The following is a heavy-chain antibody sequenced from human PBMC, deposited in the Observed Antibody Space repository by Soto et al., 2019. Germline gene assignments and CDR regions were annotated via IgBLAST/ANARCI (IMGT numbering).Heavy chain of an antibody. D-gene: IGHD5-12*01. CDR2: MYTDGSNT. V-gene: IGHV3-74*01. J-gene: IGHJ4*02. CDR1: GFTFSSYW. CDR3: VRGNTGYGNFGS. Sequence: EVQLVESGGCFVQPGGSLRLSCAGSGFTFSSYWMHWVRQAPGKGLVWVSRMYTDGSNTYYADSVKGRFTISRDNAKDTLYLQMYSLRAEDTAVYYCVRGNTGYGNFGSWGQGTLVTVSS.